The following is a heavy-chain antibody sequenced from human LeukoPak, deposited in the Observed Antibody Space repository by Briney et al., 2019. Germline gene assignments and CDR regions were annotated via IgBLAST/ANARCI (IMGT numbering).Heavy chain of an antibody. V-gene: IGHV3-43*02. J-gene: IGHJ6*02. CDR1: GFTFDDYA. CDR2: ISGEGFST. CDR3: AKGGRFGESDYYGMDV. D-gene: IGHD3-10*01. Sequence: GGSLRLSCAASGFTFDDYAMHWVRQAPGKGLEWVSLISGEGFSTYYADSVKGRFTISRDNSKNSLYLQMNSLRTEDTALYYCAKGGRFGESDYYGMDVWGQGTTVTVSS.